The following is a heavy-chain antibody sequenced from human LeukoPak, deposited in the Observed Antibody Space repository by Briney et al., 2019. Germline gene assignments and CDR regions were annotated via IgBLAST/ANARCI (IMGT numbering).Heavy chain of an antibody. J-gene: IGHJ4*02. D-gene: IGHD1/OR15-1a*01. CDR3: ARGPTSITGTTDY. CDR2: IYYSGST. V-gene: IGHV4-59*01. CDR1: GGSISSYY. Sequence: SETLSLTCTVSGGSISSYYWSWIRQPPGKGLEWIGYIYYSGSTNYNPSLKSRVTISVDTSKNQFSLKLSSVTAADTGVYYCARGPTSITGTTDYWGQGTLVTVSS.